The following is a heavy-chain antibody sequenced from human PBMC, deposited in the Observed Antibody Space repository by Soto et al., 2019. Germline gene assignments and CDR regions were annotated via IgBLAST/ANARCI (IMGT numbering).Heavy chain of an antibody. CDR2: INPNSGGT. J-gene: IGHJ5*02. V-gene: IGHV1-2*04. Sequence: ASVKVSCKASGYTFTGYYMHWVRQAPGQGLEWMGWINPNSGGTNYAQKFQGWVTMTRDTSISTAYMELSRLRSDDTAVYYCARGRRYIGYCSGGSCYHEANRFDPWGQGTLVTVSS. CDR3: ARGRRYIGYCSGGSCYHEANRFDP. D-gene: IGHD2-15*01. CDR1: GYTFTGYY.